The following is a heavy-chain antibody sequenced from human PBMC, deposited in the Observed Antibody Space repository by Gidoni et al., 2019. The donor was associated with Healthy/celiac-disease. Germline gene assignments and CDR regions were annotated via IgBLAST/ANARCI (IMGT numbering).Heavy chain of an antibody. D-gene: IGHD3-22*01. V-gene: IGHV3-73*02. CDR1: GFTFSGSA. Sequence: EVQLVESGGGLVQPGGSLKLSCAASGFTFSGSAMHWVRQASGKGLEWVGRIRSKANSYATAYAASVKGRFTISRDDSKNTAYLQMNSLKTEDTAVYYCTLYYDSSGYLNSPVYYYYGMDVWGQGTTVTVSS. J-gene: IGHJ6*02. CDR2: IRSKANSYAT. CDR3: TLYYDSSGYLNSPVYYYYGMDV.